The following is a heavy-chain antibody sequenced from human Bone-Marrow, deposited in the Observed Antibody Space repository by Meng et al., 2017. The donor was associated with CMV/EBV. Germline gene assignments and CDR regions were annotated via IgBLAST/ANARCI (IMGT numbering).Heavy chain of an antibody. J-gene: IGHJ6*02. CDR1: GFVFDDYA. D-gene: IGHD3-10*01. V-gene: IGHV3-20*04. CDR2: INWNGGST. Sequence: GESLKISCAASGFVFDDYAMQWVRQAPGKGLEWVSGINWNGGSTGYADSVQGRFIISRDNAKNSLYLQMNRLRAEDTALYYCARDRGAGSYYNGYYYGVDVWGQGTTVTVSS. CDR3: ARDRGAGSYYNGYYYGVDV.